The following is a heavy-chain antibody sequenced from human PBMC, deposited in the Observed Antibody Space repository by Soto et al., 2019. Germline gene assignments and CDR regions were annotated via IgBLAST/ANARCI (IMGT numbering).Heavy chain of an antibody. Sequence: TLSLTCTVSGGSISSGGYYWSWIRQHPGKGLEWIGYIYYSGSTYYNPSLKSRVTISVDTSKNQFSLKLSSATAADTAVYYCARVRYYDSSGLDYWGQGTLVTVSS. V-gene: IGHV4-31*03. CDR1: GGSISSGGYY. J-gene: IGHJ4*02. CDR2: IYYSGST. CDR3: ARVRYYDSSGLDY. D-gene: IGHD3-22*01.